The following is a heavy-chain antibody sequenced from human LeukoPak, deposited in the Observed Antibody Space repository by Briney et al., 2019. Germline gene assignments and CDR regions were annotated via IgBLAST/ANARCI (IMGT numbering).Heavy chain of an antibody. D-gene: IGHD3-22*01. CDR3: ARAQPSSGYYPYAEYFQH. Sequence: ASVKVSCKASDYTFTSYGISWVRQAPGQGLEWMGWISAYNGNTNYAPNLRGRVTMTTDTSTSTAYMELSRLRSDDTAVYYCARAQPSSGYYPYAEYFQHWGQGTLVTVSS. V-gene: IGHV1-18*01. CDR2: ISAYNGNT. CDR1: DYTFTSYG. J-gene: IGHJ1*01.